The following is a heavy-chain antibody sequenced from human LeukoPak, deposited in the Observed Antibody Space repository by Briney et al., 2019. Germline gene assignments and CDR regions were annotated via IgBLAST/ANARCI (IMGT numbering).Heavy chain of an antibody. V-gene: IGHV3-7*01. J-gene: IGHJ4*02. CDR3: ARGIHDNIF. CDR1: GFTISGHW. Sequence: GGSLRLSCAASGFTISGHWMAWVRQAPGKGLEWVADINTDGRERYYVDSVRGRFTIFRDNAKNSVYLQMNSLGVEDAAVYYCARGIHDNIFGGQGTLVTVSS. CDR2: INTDGRER. D-gene: IGHD1-1*01.